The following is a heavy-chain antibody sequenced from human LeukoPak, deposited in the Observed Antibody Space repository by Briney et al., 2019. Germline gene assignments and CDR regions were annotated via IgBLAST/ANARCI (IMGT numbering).Heavy chain of an antibody. V-gene: IGHV3-30-3*01. D-gene: IGHD6-6*01. CDR2: ISYDGSNK. CDR3: AREHRSSSQFDY. CDR1: GFTFNNAW. Sequence: PGGSLRLSCAASGFTFNNAWMNWVRQAPGKGLEWVAVISYDGSNKYCADSVKGRFTISRDNSKNTLYLQMNSLKAEDTAVYYCAREHRSSSQFDYWGQGTLVTVSS. J-gene: IGHJ4*02.